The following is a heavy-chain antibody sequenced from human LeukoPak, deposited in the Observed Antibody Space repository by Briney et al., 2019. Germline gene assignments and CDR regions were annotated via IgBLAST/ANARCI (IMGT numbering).Heavy chain of an antibody. Sequence: SETLSLTCAVYGGSFSGYYWTWLRQSPEKGLEWIGEVNHSGSTKFNPSFKSRVTMSVDTSKNQFSLEVTSVTAADTAVYYCASGRQFLRFLDFWGQGTLVTVSS. CDR1: GGSFSGYY. CDR3: ASGRQFLRFLDF. CDR2: VNHSGST. D-gene: IGHD3-3*01. V-gene: IGHV4-34*01. J-gene: IGHJ4*02.